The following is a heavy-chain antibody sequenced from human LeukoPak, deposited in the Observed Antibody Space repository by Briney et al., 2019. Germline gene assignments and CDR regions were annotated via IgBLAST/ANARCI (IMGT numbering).Heavy chain of an antibody. J-gene: IGHJ6*02. CDR3: ARVVVPSYYYYGMDV. CDR1: GGSFSDYS. CDR2: INHSGST. D-gene: IGHD2-2*01. V-gene: IGHV4-34*01. Sequence: SETLSLTCAVYGGSFSDYSWSWIRQPPGKGLEWIGEINHSGSTNYNPSLKSRVTISVDTSKNQFSLKLSSVTAADTAVYYCARVVVPSYYYYGMDVWGQGTTVTVSS.